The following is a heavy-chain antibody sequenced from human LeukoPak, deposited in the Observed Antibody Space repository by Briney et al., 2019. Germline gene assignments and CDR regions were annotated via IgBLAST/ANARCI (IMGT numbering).Heavy chain of an antibody. CDR3: ASDVSCGGDCHH. CDR1: GFSFSRSN. D-gene: IGHD2-21*02. V-gene: IGHV3-21*01. Sequence: GGSLRLSCAASGFSFSRSNMSWVRQAPGKGLEWVSFISSSSLISYADSVKGRFTISRDNAKNSLYLQMNSLRAEDTAVYYCASDVSCGGDCHHWGQGTLVTVSS. CDR2: ISSSSLI. J-gene: IGHJ5*02.